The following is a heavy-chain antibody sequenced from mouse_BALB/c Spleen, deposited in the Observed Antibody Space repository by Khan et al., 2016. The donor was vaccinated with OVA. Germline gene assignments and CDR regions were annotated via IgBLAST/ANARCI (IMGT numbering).Heavy chain of an antibody. D-gene: IGHD1-1*01. V-gene: IGHV1S136*01. CDR1: GYTFTSYV. J-gene: IGHJ3*01. Sequence: VQLKQSGPELVKPGASVKMSCKASGYTFTSYVMHWVKQKPGLGLEWIGYIYPFNDDTKYNEKFKGKATLTSDKSSSTAYMELSGLTSEDSAVYYGAPAGTCYVSFAYWGQGTLVTVSA. CDR3: APAGTCYVSFAY. CDR2: IYPFNDDT.